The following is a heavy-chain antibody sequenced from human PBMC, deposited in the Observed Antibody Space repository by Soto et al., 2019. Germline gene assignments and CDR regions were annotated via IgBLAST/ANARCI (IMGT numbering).Heavy chain of an antibody. CDR3: AKAIQLWSSVLDL. CDR1: GFTFSSYA. V-gene: IGHV3-23*01. CDR2: ISGSGGST. J-gene: IGHJ2*01. D-gene: IGHD5-18*01. Sequence: PGGSLRLSCAASGFTFSSYAMSWVRQAPGKGLEWVSAISGSGGSTYYADSVKGRFTISRDNSKNTLYLQMNSLRAEDTSVYYCAKAIQLWSSVLDLWGRGTLVTVSS.